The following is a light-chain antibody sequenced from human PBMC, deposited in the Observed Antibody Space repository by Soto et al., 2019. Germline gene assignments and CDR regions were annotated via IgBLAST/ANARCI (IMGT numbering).Light chain of an antibody. V-gene: IGLV1-47*01. J-gene: IGLJ1*01. CDR3: AGWDDSLSGYV. CDR2: RNS. CDR1: SSNIGSNF. Sequence: QSVLTQPPSASGTPGQRVTISCSGRSSNIGSNFVYWYQHLPGTAPKLVIYRNSQRPSGVPDRFSGSKSGTSASLANSGLQSEDEADYYCAGWDDSLSGYVFGPGTKLTVL.